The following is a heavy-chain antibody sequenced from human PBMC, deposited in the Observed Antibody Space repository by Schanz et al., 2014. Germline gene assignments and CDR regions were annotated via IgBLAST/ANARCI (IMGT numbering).Heavy chain of an antibody. CDR2: ISSRGTTI. CDR3: ARENLNWEAFDI. J-gene: IGHJ3*02. Sequence: QVRLVESGGGVVQPGGSLRLSCAASGFTFSTYWMSWVRQAPGKGLECISYISSRGTTIYYADSVKGRFTISRDNAENSLYLQMSSLRAEDTAVYYCARENLNWEAFDIWGQGTVVTVSS. V-gene: IGHV3-11*01. CDR1: GFTFSTYW. D-gene: IGHD7-27*01.